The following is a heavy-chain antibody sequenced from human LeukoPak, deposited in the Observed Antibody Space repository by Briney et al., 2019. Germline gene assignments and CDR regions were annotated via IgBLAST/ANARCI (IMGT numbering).Heavy chain of an antibody. D-gene: IGHD2-2*01. J-gene: IGHJ5*02. CDR1: GYTFTSYG. CDR3: ARDDPYCSSTSCYLLSAWLDP. Sequence: ASVKVSCKASGYTFTSYGISWVRQAPGQGLEWMGWISAYNGNTNYAQKLQGRVTMTTDTSTSTAYMELRSLRSDDTAVYYCARDDPYCSSTSCYLLSAWLDPWGQGTLVTVSS. V-gene: IGHV1-18*01. CDR2: ISAYNGNT.